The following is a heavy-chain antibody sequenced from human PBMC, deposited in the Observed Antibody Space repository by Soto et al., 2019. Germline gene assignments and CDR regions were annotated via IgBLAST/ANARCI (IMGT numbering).Heavy chain of an antibody. D-gene: IGHD3-16*01. V-gene: IGHV4-59*08. Sequence: XETLSLTCTVSGGSISSYYWSWIRQPPGKGLEWIGYIYYSGSTNYNPSLKSRVTISVDTSKNQFSLKLSLKLSSVTAADTAVYYCARRWGDYFDYWGQGTLVTVSS. CDR2: IYYSGST. CDR1: GGSISSYY. CDR3: ARRWGDYFDY. J-gene: IGHJ4*02.